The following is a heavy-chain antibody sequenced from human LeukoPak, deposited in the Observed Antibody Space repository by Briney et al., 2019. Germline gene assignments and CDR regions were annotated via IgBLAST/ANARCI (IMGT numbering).Heavy chain of an antibody. CDR1: GFTFSSYA. D-gene: IGHD3-3*01. J-gene: IGHJ6*03. Sequence: PGGSLRLSCAASGFTFSSYAMSWVRQAPGKGLEWVSAISGSGGSTYYADSVKGRFTISRDNSKNTLYLQMNSLRAEDTAVYYCAKDLGLEIGAYYYMDVWGKGTTVTVSS. CDR2: ISGSGGST. CDR3: AKDLGLEIGAYYYMDV. V-gene: IGHV3-23*01.